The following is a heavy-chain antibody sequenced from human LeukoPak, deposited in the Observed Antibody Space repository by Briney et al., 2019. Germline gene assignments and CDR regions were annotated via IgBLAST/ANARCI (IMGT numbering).Heavy chain of an antibody. V-gene: IGHV3-21*01. Sequence: GGSLRLSCAASGFTFSSYSINWVRQAPGKGLEWVSSISSSSSYIYYADSVKGRFTISRDNAKNSLYLQMNSLRAEDTAIYYCARRQIAVAGAFDYWGQGALVTVSS. CDR3: ARRQIAVAGAFDY. D-gene: IGHD6-19*01. CDR1: GFTFSSYS. CDR2: ISSSSSYI. J-gene: IGHJ4*02.